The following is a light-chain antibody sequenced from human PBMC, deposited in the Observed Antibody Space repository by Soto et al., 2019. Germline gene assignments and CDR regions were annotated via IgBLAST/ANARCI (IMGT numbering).Light chain of an antibody. CDR3: SSYTSSSTPYV. J-gene: IGLJ1*01. V-gene: IGLV2-14*01. CDR1: SSDVGGYNY. CDR2: DVT. Sequence: QSVLTQPASVSGSPGQSITISCTGTSSDVGGYNYVSWYQQHPVKAPKLMIYDVTNRPSGVSDRFSGSKSGNTASLTISGLQDEDGADYYCSSYTSSSTPYVFGTGTKVTVL.